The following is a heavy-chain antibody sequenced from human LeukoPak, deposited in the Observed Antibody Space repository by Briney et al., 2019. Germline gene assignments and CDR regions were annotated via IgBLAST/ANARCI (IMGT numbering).Heavy chain of an antibody. Sequence: GASVKVSCKASGYSFINYGISWVRQAPGQGPEWMGWISTYSDNSRYAQKFQGRVTMTTDASTRTAYMELRSLRSDDTAVYYCARESRSSGEDYWGQGTLVIVSS. D-gene: IGHD6-19*01. V-gene: IGHV1-18*01. CDR2: ISTYSDNS. CDR3: ARESRSSGEDY. J-gene: IGHJ4*02. CDR1: GYSFINYG.